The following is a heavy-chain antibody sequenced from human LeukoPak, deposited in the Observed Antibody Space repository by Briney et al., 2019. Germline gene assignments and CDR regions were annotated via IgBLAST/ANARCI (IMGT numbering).Heavy chain of an antibody. Sequence: ASVKVSCKASGYTFTGYYMHWVRQAPGQGLEWMGWINPNSGGTNYAQKFQGRVTMTRDTSISTAYMELSRLRSDDTAVYYCARASTTGTIPYMDVWGKGTTVTVSS. CDR1: GYTFTGYY. CDR3: ARASTTGTIPYMDV. D-gene: IGHD1-1*01. V-gene: IGHV1-2*02. CDR2: INPNSGGT. J-gene: IGHJ6*03.